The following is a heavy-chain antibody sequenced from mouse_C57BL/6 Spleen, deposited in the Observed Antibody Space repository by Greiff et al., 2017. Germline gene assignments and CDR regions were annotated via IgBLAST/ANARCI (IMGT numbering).Heavy chain of an antibody. CDR1: GFTFSDAW. CDR3: TRRYDYDEGYAMDY. D-gene: IGHD2-4*01. J-gene: IGHJ4*01. Sequence: EVKLVESGGGLVQPGGSMKLSCAASGFTFSDAWMDWVRQSPETGLEWVAEIRNKANNHATYYAESVKGRFTISRDDIKSSVYLQMNSLRAEDTGIYYCTRRYDYDEGYAMDYWGQGTSVTVSS. CDR2: IRNKANNHAT. V-gene: IGHV6-6*01.